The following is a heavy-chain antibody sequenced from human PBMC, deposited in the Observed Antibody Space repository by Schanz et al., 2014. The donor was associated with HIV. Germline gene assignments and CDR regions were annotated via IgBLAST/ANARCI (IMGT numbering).Heavy chain of an antibody. CDR1: GFTFSSYS. D-gene: IGHD6-6*01. V-gene: IGHV3-21*04. CDR3: ARGLGDSSSSEPFDI. J-gene: IGHJ3*02. Sequence: EVQLLESGGGLVQPGGSLRLSCAASGFTFSSYSMNWVRQAPGKGLEWVSSISSSSSYIYYADSVKGRFTISRDNAKNSLYLQMNSLRAEDTAVYYCARGLGDSSSSEPFDIWGQGTKVTVSS. CDR2: ISSSSSYI.